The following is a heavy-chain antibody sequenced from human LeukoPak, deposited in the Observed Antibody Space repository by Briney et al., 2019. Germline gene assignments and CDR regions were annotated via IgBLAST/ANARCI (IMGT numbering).Heavy chain of an antibody. CDR3: ARAGYTISYYSLDY. Sequence: SETLSLTCTVSGGSINSYYWGWIRQPAGKGLEWIGRIYTTGSTHYNPSLKSRPTISVDTSKNQFSLKLTSVTAADTAMYYCARAGYTISYYSLDYWGQGALVTVSS. J-gene: IGHJ4*02. V-gene: IGHV4-4*07. D-gene: IGHD1-26*01. CDR2: IYTTGST. CDR1: GGSINSYY.